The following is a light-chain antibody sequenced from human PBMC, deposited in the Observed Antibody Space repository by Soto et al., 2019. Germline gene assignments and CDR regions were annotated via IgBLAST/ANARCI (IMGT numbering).Light chain of an antibody. V-gene: IGKV1-9*01. CDR3: QQLNSYLIT. Sequence: DIQLTQSPSFLSASVGDRVTITCRASRGISSYLAWYQQKPGKAPKLLIYAASTLHTEVPSRFSGSGSGTEFTLTISSLQPEDFATYYCQQLNSYLITFGQGTRLEIK. CDR2: AAS. J-gene: IGKJ5*01. CDR1: RGISSY.